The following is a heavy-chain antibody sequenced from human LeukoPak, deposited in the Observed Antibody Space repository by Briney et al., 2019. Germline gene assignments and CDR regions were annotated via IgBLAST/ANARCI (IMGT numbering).Heavy chain of an antibody. D-gene: IGHD1-26*01. V-gene: IGHV3-30*18. CDR2: ISYDGSNK. Sequence: GGSLRLSCAASGFTFSSYGMHWVRQAPGKGLEWVAVISYDGSNKYYADSVKGRFTISRDNSKNTLYLQMNSLRAEDTAVYYCAKYGGSGSYGAFDIWGQGTMVTVSS. CDR3: AKYGGSGSYGAFDI. CDR1: GFTFSSYG. J-gene: IGHJ3*02.